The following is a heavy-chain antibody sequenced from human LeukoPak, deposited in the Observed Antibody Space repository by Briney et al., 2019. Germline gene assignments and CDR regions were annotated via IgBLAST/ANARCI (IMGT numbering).Heavy chain of an antibody. CDR1: AFTFSNAW. D-gene: IGHD4-17*01. J-gene: IGHJ4*02. V-gene: IGHV3-15*01. CDR3: TTDVGDDEWVYNY. Sequence: GGSLRLSCAASAFTFSNAWMSWVRQAPGKGLEWVGRIKSKTDGGTTDYAAPVKGRFTISRDDSKNTLYLQMNSLKTEDTAVYYCTTDVGDDEWVYNYWGQGTLVTVSS. CDR2: IKSKTDGGTT.